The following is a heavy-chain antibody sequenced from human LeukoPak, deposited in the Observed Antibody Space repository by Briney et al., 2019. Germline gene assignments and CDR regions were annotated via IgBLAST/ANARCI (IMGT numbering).Heavy chain of an antibody. CDR3: ARQGHYSSGIDY. D-gene: IGHD6-19*01. CDR1: SGSISSGSYY. CDR2: IYYSGST. V-gene: IGHV4-30-2*03. Sequence: PSQTLSLTCTVSSGSISSGSYYWNWIRQPPGKGLEWIGYIYYSGSTYYNPSPKSRVTISVDTSKNQFSLKLSSVTAADTAVYYCARQGHYSSGIDYWGQGTLVTVSS. J-gene: IGHJ4*02.